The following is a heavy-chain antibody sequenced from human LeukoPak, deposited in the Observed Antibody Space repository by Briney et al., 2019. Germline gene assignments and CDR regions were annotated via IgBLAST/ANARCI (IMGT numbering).Heavy chain of an antibody. V-gene: IGHV1-8*01. Sequence: ASLKVSCEASGYTFTSYDINWVREATGQGREYMWCMNPNSGNIEYAQKFQGSVTMPRDTSISTAYMELSSMRSEDTAVYYCARRTEHGNDYWGQGTLVTVSS. J-gene: IGHJ4*02. CDR1: GYTFTSYD. CDR3: ARRTEHGNDY. D-gene: IGHD4-23*01. CDR2: MNPNSGNI.